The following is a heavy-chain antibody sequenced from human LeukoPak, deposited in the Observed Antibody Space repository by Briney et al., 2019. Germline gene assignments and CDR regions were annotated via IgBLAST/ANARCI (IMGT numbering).Heavy chain of an antibody. CDR2: INHSGST. CDR1: GGSISSGDYY. CDR3: ARRLRDFDWLLPFDY. V-gene: IGHV4-30-4*08. D-gene: IGHD3-9*01. Sequence: SQTLSLTCTVSGGSISSGDYYWSWIRQPPGKGLEWIGEINHSGSTNYNPSLKSRVTISVDTSKNQFSLKLSSVTAADTAVYYCARRLRDFDWLLPFDYWGQGTLVTVSS. J-gene: IGHJ4*02.